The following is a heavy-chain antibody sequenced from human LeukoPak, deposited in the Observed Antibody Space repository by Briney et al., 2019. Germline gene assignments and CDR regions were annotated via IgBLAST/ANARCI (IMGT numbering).Heavy chain of an antibody. D-gene: IGHD2-2*03. Sequence: ASVKVSCKASGYTFTSYYMHWVRQAPGQGLEWMGIINPSGGSTSYAQKFQGRVTITRDTSTSTVYMELSSLRSEDTAVYYCAREQPGYCSSTSCHHFDYWGQGTLVTVSS. V-gene: IGHV1-46*01. CDR3: AREQPGYCSSTSCHHFDY. CDR1: GYTFTSYY. J-gene: IGHJ4*02. CDR2: INPSGGST.